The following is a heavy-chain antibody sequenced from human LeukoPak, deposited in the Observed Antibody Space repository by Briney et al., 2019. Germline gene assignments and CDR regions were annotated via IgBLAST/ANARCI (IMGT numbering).Heavy chain of an antibody. CDR2: INPNSGGT. J-gene: IGHJ4*02. Sequence: ASVKVSCKASGYSFTGYYIHWVRQAPGQGLEWMGWINPNSGGTKYAQMFQGGVTMTRDTSISTVYLELSRLKSDDTAVYFCARDYWNYGGYFDYWGQGTPVTVSS. V-gene: IGHV1-2*02. CDR3: ARDYWNYGGYFDY. D-gene: IGHD1-7*01. CDR1: GYSFTGYY.